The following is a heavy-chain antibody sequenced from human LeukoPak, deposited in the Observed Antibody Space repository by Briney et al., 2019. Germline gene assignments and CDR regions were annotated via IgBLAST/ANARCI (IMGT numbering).Heavy chain of an antibody. Sequence: GGSLRLSCAASGFTFSSHDMSWVRQAPGKGLEWVSSITNGGDSTHHADSVKGRFTISRDNSKNTLYLQMNSLRAGDTAVYYCAKDRGGGFDSWGQGTLVTVSS. J-gene: IGHJ4*02. CDR1: GFTFSSHD. V-gene: IGHV3-23*01. CDR2: ITNGGDST. D-gene: IGHD3-10*01. CDR3: AKDRGGGFDS.